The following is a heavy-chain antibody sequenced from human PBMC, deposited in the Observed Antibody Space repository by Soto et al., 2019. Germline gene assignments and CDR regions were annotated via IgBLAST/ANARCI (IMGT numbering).Heavy chain of an antibody. Sequence: ASVKVSCKVSGYTLTELSMHWVRQPPGKGLDWMGGFDPEDAETIYARRFQCRVTMTEDTSADTAYMELSSLRSEDTAVYYCAADVVPYGMDVWGQGTTVTVSS. CDR3: AADVVPYGMDV. J-gene: IGHJ6*02. CDR1: GYTLTELS. D-gene: IGHD2-15*01. V-gene: IGHV1-24*01. CDR2: FDPEDAET.